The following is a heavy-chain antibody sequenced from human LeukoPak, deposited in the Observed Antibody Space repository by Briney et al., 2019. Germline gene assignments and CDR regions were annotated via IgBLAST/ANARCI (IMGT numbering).Heavy chain of an antibody. CDR3: AVAGTDAFDI. J-gene: IGHJ3*02. CDR2: IVVGSGNT. D-gene: IGHD1-1*01. CDR1: VFTLTISA. V-gene: IGHV1-58*01. Sequence: ASVKVSRKASVFTLTISAVQWVRQARGQRLEWIGWIVVGSGNTNYAQKFQERVTITRDMSTSTAYMEMRSLGFEEPAVYYCAVAGTDAFDIWGEGTMVTVSS.